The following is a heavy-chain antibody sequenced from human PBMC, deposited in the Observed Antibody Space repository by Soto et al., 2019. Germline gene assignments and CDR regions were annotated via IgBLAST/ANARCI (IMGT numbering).Heavy chain of an antibody. D-gene: IGHD3-3*01. CDR3: ARVDVLRFLEWLI. V-gene: IGHV1-3*01. CDR2: INAGNGNT. Sequence: ASVKVSCKASGYTFTSYAMHWVRQAPGQRLEWMGWINAGNGNTNYAQNLQGRVTMTTDTSTSTAYMELRSLRSDDTAVYYCARVDVLRFLEWLIWGQGTLVTVSS. J-gene: IGHJ4*02. CDR1: GYTFTSYA.